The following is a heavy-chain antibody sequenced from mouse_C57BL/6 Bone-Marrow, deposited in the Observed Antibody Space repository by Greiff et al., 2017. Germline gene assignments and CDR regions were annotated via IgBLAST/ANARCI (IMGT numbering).Heavy chain of an antibody. Sequence: QVQLQQPGAELVKPGASVKMSCKASGYTFTSYWITWVKQRPGQGLEWIGDIYPGSGSTNYNEKFKSKATLTVDTSSSTAYMQLSSLTSDDAAVYYCARDIYYGYDDGFAYWGQGTLVTVSS. CDR3: ARDIYYGYDDGFAY. CDR1: GYTFTSYW. J-gene: IGHJ3*01. CDR2: IYPGSGST. D-gene: IGHD2-2*01. V-gene: IGHV1-55*01.